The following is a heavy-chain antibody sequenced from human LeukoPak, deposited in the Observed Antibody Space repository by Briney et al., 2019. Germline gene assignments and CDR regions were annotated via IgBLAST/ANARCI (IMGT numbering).Heavy chain of an antibody. CDR2: IFYSGST. J-gene: IGHJ2*01. CDR3: VRDRGDWYFDL. Sequence: SETLSLTCTASGSSISSYYWSWIRQPPGKGLEWIGYIFYSGSTNYNPSLKSRVTISVDTSKNQFSLNLSSVIAADTAVYYCVRDRGDWYFDLWGRGTLATVSS. D-gene: IGHD3-10*01. V-gene: IGHV4-59*01. CDR1: GSSISSYY.